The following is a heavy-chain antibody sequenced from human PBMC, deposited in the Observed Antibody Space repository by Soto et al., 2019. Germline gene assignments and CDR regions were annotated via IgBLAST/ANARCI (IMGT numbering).Heavy chain of an antibody. CDR3: ARHPWAVVTHVDY. J-gene: IGHJ4*02. Sequence: GGSLRLSCAASGFTFSSYGMHWVRQAPGKGLEWVAVIWYDGSNKYYADSVKGRFTISRDNSKNTLYLQMNSLRAEDTAVYYCARHPWAVVTHVDYWGQGTLVTVSS. D-gene: IGHD2-15*01. CDR1: GFTFSSYG. V-gene: IGHV3-33*01. CDR2: IWYDGSNK.